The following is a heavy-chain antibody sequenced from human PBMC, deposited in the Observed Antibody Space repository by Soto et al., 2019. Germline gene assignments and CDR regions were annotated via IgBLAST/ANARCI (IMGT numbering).Heavy chain of an antibody. CDR2: IRSKANSYAT. V-gene: IGHV3-73*01. Sequence: XGCLRLSCAACGFSFSGSTMHWVRQACGKGLEWVGRIRSKANSYATAYAASVKGRFTISRDDSKNTLYLQMNSLKTEDTAVYYCTTQYYYDSSGLLPPEGYYYGMDVWGQRTTVTVSS. D-gene: IGHD3-22*01. CDR1: GFSFSGST. J-gene: IGHJ6*02. CDR3: TTQYYYDSSGLLPPEGYYYGMDV.